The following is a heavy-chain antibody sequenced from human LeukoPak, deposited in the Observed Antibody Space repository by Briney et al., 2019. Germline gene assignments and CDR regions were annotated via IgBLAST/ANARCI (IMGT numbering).Heavy chain of an antibody. CDR1: GYSFTSYW. Sequence: GESLKISCKGSGYSFTSYWIGWVRQMPGKGLEWMGIIYPGDSDTRYSPSFQGQVTISADKSISTAYVQWSSLKASDSGMYFYARRSSSYAYDYWGQGTLVTVSS. D-gene: IGHD6-6*01. CDR3: ARRSSSYAYDY. J-gene: IGHJ4*02. V-gene: IGHV5-51*01. CDR2: IYPGDSDT.